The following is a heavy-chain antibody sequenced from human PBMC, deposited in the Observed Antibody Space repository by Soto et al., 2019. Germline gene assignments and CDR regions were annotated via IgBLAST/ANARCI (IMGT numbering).Heavy chain of an antibody. Sequence: VQLVEFGGNLVQPGGSLRLSCAASGFSFSSYWLTWFPQAPGKGLEGAANIKQDGREKYYLAPVKGRFTISRDNGKNLLFLQMDSLTPDDTAVYYCAGDGVRNGAYNGWLDPWGQGTLVTVSS. J-gene: IGHJ5*02. CDR2: IKQDGREK. D-gene: IGHD3-16*01. CDR1: GFSFSSYW. CDR3: AGDGVRNGAYNGWLDP. V-gene: IGHV3-7*03.